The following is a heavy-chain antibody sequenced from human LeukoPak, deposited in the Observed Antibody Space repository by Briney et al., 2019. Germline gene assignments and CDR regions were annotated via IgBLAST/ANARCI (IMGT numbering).Heavy chain of an antibody. D-gene: IGHD2-2*01. Sequence: GGSLRLSCAASGFTFSSYGMHWVRQAPGKGLEWVAVISYDGSNKYYADSVKGRFTISRDNSKNTLYLQMNSLRAEDTAVYYCAKDGRCSSTSCQPVDYWGQGTLVTVSS. CDR3: AKDGRCSSTSCQPVDY. CDR2: ISYDGSNK. CDR1: GFTFSSYG. J-gene: IGHJ4*02. V-gene: IGHV3-30*18.